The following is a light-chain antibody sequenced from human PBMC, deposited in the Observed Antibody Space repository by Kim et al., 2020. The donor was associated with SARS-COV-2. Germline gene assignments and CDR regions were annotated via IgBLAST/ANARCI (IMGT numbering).Light chain of an antibody. CDR3: QQYNNWPNS. Sequence: EIVMTQSPATLSVSPGERATLSCRASQSVSSNLAWYQQKPGQAPRLLIYGASTRATGIPARFSGSGSGTEFTLTINSLQSEDFAVYYCQQYNNWPNSFGQGTKLEI. CDR2: GAS. V-gene: IGKV3-15*01. CDR1: QSVSSN. J-gene: IGKJ2*03.